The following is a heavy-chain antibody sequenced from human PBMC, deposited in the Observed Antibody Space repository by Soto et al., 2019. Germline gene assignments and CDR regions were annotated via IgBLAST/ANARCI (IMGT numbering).Heavy chain of an antibody. CDR1: GFTFSSYA. J-gene: IGHJ4*02. V-gene: IGHV3-30*04. D-gene: IGHD6-13*01. CDR3: AKVRTGYSSSWSPFDN. Sequence: GSLRLSCSASGFTFSSYAMHWVRQAPGKGLEWVATISHTGSNKYYADSVKGRFTISRDNSKDTLYLQMNSLRAEDTAVYYCAKVRTGYSSSWSPFDNWGQGTLVTVSS. CDR2: ISHTGSNK.